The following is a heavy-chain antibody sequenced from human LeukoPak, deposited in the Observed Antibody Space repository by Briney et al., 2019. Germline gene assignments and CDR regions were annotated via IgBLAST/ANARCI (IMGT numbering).Heavy chain of an antibody. Sequence: AASVKVSCKASGGTFSSYAISWVRQAPGQGLEWMGRIIPIFGIANYAQKFQGRVTITADKSTSTAYMELSSLRSEDTAVYYCASPWTPENAFDIWGQGTMVTVSS. CDR3: ASPWTPENAFDI. J-gene: IGHJ3*02. D-gene: IGHD3/OR15-3a*01. CDR1: GGTFSSYA. V-gene: IGHV1-69*04. CDR2: IIPIFGIA.